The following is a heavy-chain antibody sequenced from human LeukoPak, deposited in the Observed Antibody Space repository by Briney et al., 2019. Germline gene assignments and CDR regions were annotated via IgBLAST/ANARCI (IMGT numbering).Heavy chain of an antibody. CDR2: IKQDGSEK. J-gene: IGHJ4*02. D-gene: IGHD1-1*01. Sequence: PGRSLRLSCAASGFTFDDYAMHWVRQAPGKGLEWVANIKQDGSEKYYVDSVKGRFTISRDNAKNSLYLQMNSLRAEDTAVYYCARDRRTIRGVDYWGQGTLVTVSS. V-gene: IGHV3-7*01. CDR3: ARDRRTIRGVDY. CDR1: GFTFDDYA.